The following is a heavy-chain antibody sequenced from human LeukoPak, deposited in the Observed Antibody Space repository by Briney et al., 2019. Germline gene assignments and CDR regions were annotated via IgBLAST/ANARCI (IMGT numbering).Heavy chain of an antibody. D-gene: IGHD3-22*01. J-gene: IGHJ3*02. CDR3: ARANYYDSSGYSRGAFDI. CDR2: INHSGST. Sequence: PSETLSLTCTVSGGSISGYYWSWIRQPPGKGLEWIGEINHSGSTNYNPSLKSRVTISVDTSKNQFSLKLSSVTAADTAVYYCARANYYDSSGYSRGAFDIWGQGTMVTVSS. CDR1: GGSISGYY. V-gene: IGHV4-34*01.